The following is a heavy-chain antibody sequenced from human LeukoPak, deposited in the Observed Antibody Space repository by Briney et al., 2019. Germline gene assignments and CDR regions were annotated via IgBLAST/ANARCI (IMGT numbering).Heavy chain of an antibody. D-gene: IGHD3-22*01. Sequence: PSETLSLTCTDSGGSISSYYWSWIRQPPGKGLEWIGYIYYSGSTNYNPSLKSRVTISVDTSKNQFSLKLSSVTAADTAVYYCARESSGYLYYFDYRGQGTLVTVSS. CDR1: GGSISSYY. J-gene: IGHJ4*02. CDR3: ARESSGYLYYFDY. CDR2: IYYSGST. V-gene: IGHV4-59*01.